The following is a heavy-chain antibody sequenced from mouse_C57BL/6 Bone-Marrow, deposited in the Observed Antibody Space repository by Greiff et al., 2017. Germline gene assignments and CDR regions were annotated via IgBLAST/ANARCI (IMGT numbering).Heavy chain of an antibody. CDR2: IYPRSGNT. CDR3: AREGVITPMY. CDR1: GYTFTSYW. Sequence: VQLQQPGAELVKPGASVKMSCKASGYTFTSYWITWVKQRPGQGLEWIGDIYPRSGNTYYNEKFKGKATLTADKSSSTAYMELRSLTSEDSAVYFCAREGVITPMYWGQGTTLTVSS. J-gene: IGHJ2*01. D-gene: IGHD1-1*01. V-gene: IGHV1-55*01.